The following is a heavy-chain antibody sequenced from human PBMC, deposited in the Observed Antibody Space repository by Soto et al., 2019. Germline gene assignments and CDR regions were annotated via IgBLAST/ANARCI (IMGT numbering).Heavy chain of an antibody. CDR2: TYYRSKWYN. V-gene: IGHV6-1*01. CDR3: ARDSYDSSGYYYSYGMDV. D-gene: IGHD3-22*01. CDR1: RDSVSSNSAD. Sequence: SQTLSLTFAISRDSVSSNSADWNLIRQYPSRGLEWLGRTYYRSKWYNDYAVYVKGIITINPDKSKNQFSLQLNSVTPEDTAVYYCARDSYDSSGYYYSYGMDVWGQGTTVTVSS. J-gene: IGHJ6*02.